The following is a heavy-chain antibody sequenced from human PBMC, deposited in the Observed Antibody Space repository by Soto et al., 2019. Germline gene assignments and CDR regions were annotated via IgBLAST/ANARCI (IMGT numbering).Heavy chain of an antibody. V-gene: IGHV3-72*01. CDR3: VRVGDVYYYDY. D-gene: IGHD3-16*01. CDR1: GFNFSDHY. J-gene: IGHJ4*02. CDR2: IRKKVNGYTT. Sequence: GVSLRLSYAASGFNFSDHYIDWARQAPGKGLEWVGRIRKKVNGYTTEFAASVKGRFTLSRDDSKNSVYLQMNSLKTEDTAVYYCVRVGDVYYYDYWGEGTLVTVSS.